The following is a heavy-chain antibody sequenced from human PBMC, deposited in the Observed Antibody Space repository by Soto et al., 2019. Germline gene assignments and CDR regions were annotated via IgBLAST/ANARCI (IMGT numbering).Heavy chain of an antibody. V-gene: IGHV1-69*01. CDR1: GGTFSSYA. Sequence: QVQLVQSGAEVKKPGSSVKVYCKASGGTFSSYAISWVRQAPGQGLEWMGGIIPIFGTANYAQKFQGRVTITADESTSTAYMELSSLRSEDTAVYYCARDFRYSGSSIQDYWGQGTLVTVSS. CDR3: ARDFRYSGSSIQDY. D-gene: IGHD1-26*01. J-gene: IGHJ4*02. CDR2: IIPIFGTA.